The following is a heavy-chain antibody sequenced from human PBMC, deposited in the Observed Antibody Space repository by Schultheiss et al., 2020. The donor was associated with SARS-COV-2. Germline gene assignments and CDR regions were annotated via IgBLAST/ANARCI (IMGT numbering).Heavy chain of an antibody. CDR2: IKQDGSEK. J-gene: IGHJ5*02. CDR1: GFTFRNYW. CDR3: ARDQGNTMVRGAGNWFDP. V-gene: IGHV3-7*03. Sequence: GGSLRLSCAASGFTFRNYWMSWVRQAPGKGLEWVANIKQDGSEKYYVDSVKGRFTISRDNAKNSLYLQMNSLRAEDTAVYYCARDQGNTMVRGAGNWFDPWGQGTLVTVSS. D-gene: IGHD3-10*01.